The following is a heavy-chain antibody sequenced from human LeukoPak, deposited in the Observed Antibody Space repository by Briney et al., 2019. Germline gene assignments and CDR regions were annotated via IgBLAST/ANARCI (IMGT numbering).Heavy chain of an antibody. V-gene: IGHV3-11*04. Sequence: GGFLRLSCAASGFTFSDYYMSWIRQAPGKGLEWVSYISSSGSTIYYADSVKGRFTISRDNAENSLYLQMNSLRAEDTAVYYCAREYGSGSSRRRFDPWGQGTLVTVSS. CDR1: GFTFSDYY. D-gene: IGHD3-10*01. J-gene: IGHJ5*02. CDR2: ISSSGSTI. CDR3: AREYGSGSSRRRFDP.